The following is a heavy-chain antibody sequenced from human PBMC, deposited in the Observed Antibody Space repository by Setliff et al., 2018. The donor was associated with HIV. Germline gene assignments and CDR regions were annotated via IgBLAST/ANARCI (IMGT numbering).Heavy chain of an antibody. V-gene: IGHV1-2*02. CDR2: INVNSGGT. CDR3: ARGRASGSANSG. D-gene: IGHD7-27*01. CDR1: GYLFTGYY. J-gene: IGHJ4*02. Sequence: ASVKVSCKASGYLFTGYYMHWVRQAPGQGLEWMGWINVNSGGTKYAQKSQGRVTMTRDTSISIAYMELNSLRSEDTAVYYCARGRASGSANSGWGQGTLVTVSS.